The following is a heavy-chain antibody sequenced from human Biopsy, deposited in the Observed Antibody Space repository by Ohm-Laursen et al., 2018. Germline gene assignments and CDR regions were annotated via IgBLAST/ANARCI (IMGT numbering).Heavy chain of an antibody. CDR3: ASVGAGAPCIDYFDY. CDR2: IYYSRST. J-gene: IGHJ4*01. CDR1: GGSIGSFF. Sequence: SLSLTSTVSGGSIGSFFWSWMRQPPGQGREWFGYIYYSRSTNYNPSLRSRVTISVDRSKNQFSLELSSVTAADTAVYYCASVGAGAPCIDYFDYWGQGALVTVSS. V-gene: IGHV4-59*01. D-gene: IGHD1-26*01.